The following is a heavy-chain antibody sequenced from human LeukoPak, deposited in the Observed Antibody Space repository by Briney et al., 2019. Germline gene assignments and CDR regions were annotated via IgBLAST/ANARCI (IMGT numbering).Heavy chain of an antibody. CDR2: ISYDGSNK. V-gene: IGHV3-30-3*01. CDR1: GFTFSDYW. CDR3: ARDALAVTYGGLFDY. Sequence: GGSLRLSCAASGFTFSDYWMSWVRQAPGKGLEWVAVISYDGSNKYYADSVKGRFTISRDNSKNTLYLQMNSLRAEDTAVYYCARDALAVTYGGLFDYWGQGTLVTVSS. D-gene: IGHD2-21*02. J-gene: IGHJ4*02.